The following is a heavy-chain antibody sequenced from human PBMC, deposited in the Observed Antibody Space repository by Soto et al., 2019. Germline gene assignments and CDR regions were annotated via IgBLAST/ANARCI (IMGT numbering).Heavy chain of an antibody. Sequence: GWSLGLSCASSVFTFISYGMHWVRQAPGKGLEWVAVIWYDGSNKYYADSVKGRFTISRDNSKNTLYLQMNSLRAEDTAVYYCAREGFLEWLLYGMDVWGQGTTVTVSS. CDR3: AREGFLEWLLYGMDV. CDR1: VFTFISYG. CDR2: IWYDGSNK. V-gene: IGHV3-33*01. J-gene: IGHJ6*02. D-gene: IGHD3-3*01.